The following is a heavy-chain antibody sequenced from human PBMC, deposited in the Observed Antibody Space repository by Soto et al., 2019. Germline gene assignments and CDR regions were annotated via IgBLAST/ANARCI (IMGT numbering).Heavy chain of an antibody. CDR1: GFTFSSYG. CDR3: ARVDFSHYGRVLGAVPIDY. CDR2: ISGSSSYI. Sequence: EVQLVESGGGLVKPGGSLRLSCAASGFTFSSYGMNWVRQAPGKGLEWVSSISGSSSYIFYADSVKGRFTISRDNAKNSLFLQMNSLRAEDTAVYYCARVDFSHYGRVLGAVPIDYWGQGTLVTVSS. V-gene: IGHV3-21*01. D-gene: IGHD3-16*01. J-gene: IGHJ4*02.